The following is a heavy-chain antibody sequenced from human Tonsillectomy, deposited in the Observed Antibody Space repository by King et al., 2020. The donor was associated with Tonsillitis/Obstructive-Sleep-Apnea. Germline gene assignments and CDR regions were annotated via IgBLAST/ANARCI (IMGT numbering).Heavy chain of an antibody. CDR1: GFSLSTSGVG. Sequence: ITLKESGPTLVKPTQTLTLTCTFSGFSLSTSGVGVGWIRQPPGKALEWLALIYWDDAKRYSPFLKNRLTITKDTSKNQLVLTMTNMDPLDTATYYCVHGRGDGSWTYYWEDYFVYLGQGTLVTVSS. CDR3: VHGRGDGSWTYYWEDYFVY. V-gene: IGHV2-5*02. J-gene: IGHJ4*02. CDR2: IYWDDAK. D-gene: IGHD3-10*01.